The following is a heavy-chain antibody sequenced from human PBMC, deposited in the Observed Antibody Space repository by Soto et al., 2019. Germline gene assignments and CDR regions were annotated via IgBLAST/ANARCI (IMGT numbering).Heavy chain of an antibody. CDR3: ARDKDGNNYDILTGPTSYYFDY. CDR1: GFTFSSYS. D-gene: IGHD3-9*01. V-gene: IGHV3-21*01. CDR2: ISSSSSYI. Sequence: GGSLRLSCAASGFTFSSYSMNWVRQAPGKGLEWVSSISSSSSYIYYADSVKGRFTISRDNAKNSLYLQMNSLRAEDTAVYYCARDKDGNNYDILTGPTSYYFDYWGQGTLVTVSS. J-gene: IGHJ4*02.